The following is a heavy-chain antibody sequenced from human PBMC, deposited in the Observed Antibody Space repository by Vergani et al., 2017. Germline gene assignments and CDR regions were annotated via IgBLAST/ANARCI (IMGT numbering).Heavy chain of an antibody. CDR3: AREGGDILTGYYQFDY. CDR2: ISSSSSYI. D-gene: IGHD3-9*01. Sequence: EVQLLESGGGLVQPGGSLRLSCAASGFTFSSYSMNWVRQAPGKGLEWVSSISSSSSYIYYADSVKGRFTISRDNAKNSLYLQMNSLRAEDTAVYYCAREGGDILTGYYQFDYWGQGTLVTVSS. V-gene: IGHV3-21*02. J-gene: IGHJ4*02. CDR1: GFTFSSYS.